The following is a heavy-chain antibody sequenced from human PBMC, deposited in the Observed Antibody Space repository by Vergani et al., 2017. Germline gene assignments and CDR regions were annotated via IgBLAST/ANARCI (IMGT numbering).Heavy chain of an antibody. CDR1: GGSISSSSYY. J-gene: IGHJ4*02. D-gene: IGHD3-22*01. CDR3: ARDRNTYYYDSSAPLDY. V-gene: IGHV4-39*07. CDR2: IYYSGST. Sequence: QLQLQESGPGLVKPSETLSLTCTVSGGSISSSSYYWGWIRQPPGKGLEWIGCIYYSGSTYYNPSLKSRVTISVDTSKNQFSLKLSSVTAADTAVYYCARDRNTYYYDSSAPLDYWGQGTLVTVAS.